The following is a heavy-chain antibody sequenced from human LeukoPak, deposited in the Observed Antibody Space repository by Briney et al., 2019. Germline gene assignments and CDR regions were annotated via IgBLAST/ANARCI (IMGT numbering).Heavy chain of an antibody. V-gene: IGHV4-59*01. CDR3: ARVGSPPYSSGDSFDY. CDR2: IYYSVST. J-gene: IGHJ4*02. D-gene: IGHD6-19*01. Sequence: SETLSLTCTVSGGSISSYYWSWIRQPPGKGLEWNWYIYYSVSTNYNPSLKRRATISVDTSKNQFSLKLSSVTAADTAVYYCARVGSPPYSSGDSFDYWGQGTLVTVSS. CDR1: GGSISSYY.